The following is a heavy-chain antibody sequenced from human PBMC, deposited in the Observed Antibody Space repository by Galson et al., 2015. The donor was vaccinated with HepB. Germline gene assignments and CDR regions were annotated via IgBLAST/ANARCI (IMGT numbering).Heavy chain of an antibody. CDR2: IYPGDSDT. Sequence: QSGAEVKRPGESLKISCKIFGYRFTGYWIGWVRQRPGKGLEGMGNIYPGDSDTRYSPSGQGQGIISVDKSIDTAYLQWTSLKASDTGTYFCVRPLQRDSKYVDYWGRGTLVTVSS. V-gene: IGHV5-51*03. CDR1: GYRFTGYW. D-gene: IGHD1-1*01. CDR3: VRPLQRDSKYVDY. J-gene: IGHJ4*02.